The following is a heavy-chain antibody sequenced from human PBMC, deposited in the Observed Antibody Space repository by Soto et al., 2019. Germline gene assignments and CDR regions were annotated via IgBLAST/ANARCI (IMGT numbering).Heavy chain of an antibody. V-gene: IGHV1-69*01. CDR3: AREVAATYYYYYGMDV. J-gene: IGHJ6*02. CDR1: GGTFSSYA. CDR2: IIPIFGTA. D-gene: IGHD2-15*01. Sequence: QVQLVQSGAEVKKPGSSVKVSCKASGGTFSSYAISWVRQAPGQGLEWMGGIIPIFGTANYAQKFQGRVTITADESTSTADMELSSLRSEDTAVYYCAREVAATYYYYYGMDVWGQGTTVTVSS.